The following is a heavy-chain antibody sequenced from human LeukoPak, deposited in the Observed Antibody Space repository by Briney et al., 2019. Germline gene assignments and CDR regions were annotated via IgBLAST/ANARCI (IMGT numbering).Heavy chain of an antibody. CDR1: GFTFSSYA. D-gene: IGHD3-22*01. CDR2: ISGSGGGT. J-gene: IGHJ4*02. Sequence: PGGSLRLSCAASGFTFSSYAMSWVRQAPGKGLESVSGISGSGGGTYYADSVKGRFTISRDNSKNTLYLQMNSLRAEDTAVYYCAKYDSSGYFLTLDYWGQGTLVTVSS. CDR3: AKYDSSGYFLTLDY. V-gene: IGHV3-23*01.